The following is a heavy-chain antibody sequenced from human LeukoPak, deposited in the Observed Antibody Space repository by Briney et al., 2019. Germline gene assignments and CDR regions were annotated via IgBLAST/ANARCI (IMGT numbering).Heavy chain of an antibody. Sequence: TXXXTCTXXXXXXXSXXYYXXXIXXXXXXVLEWIGYIYYSGSTYYNPSLKSRVTISVDTSKNQFSLKLSSVTAADTAVYYCARGAEAFDYWGQGTLVTVSS. CDR2: IYYSGST. V-gene: IGHV4-30-4*01. CDR1: XXXXXSXXYY. CDR3: ARGAEAFDY. J-gene: IGHJ4*02.